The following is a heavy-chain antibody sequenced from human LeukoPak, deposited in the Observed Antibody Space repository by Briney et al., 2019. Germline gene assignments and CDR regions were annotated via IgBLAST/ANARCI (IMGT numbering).Heavy chain of an antibody. D-gene: IGHD3-22*01. CDR2: IYYSGST. V-gene: IGHV4-61*01. CDR3: ARALDSSGYYSYFDY. Sequence: SETLSLTCTVSGGSVSSGSYYWSWIRQPPGKGLEWIGYIYYSGSTNYNPSLKSRVTISVDTSKNQFSLKLSSVTAADTAVYYCARALDSSGYYSYFDYWGQGTLVTVSS. J-gene: IGHJ4*02. CDR1: GGSVSSGSYY.